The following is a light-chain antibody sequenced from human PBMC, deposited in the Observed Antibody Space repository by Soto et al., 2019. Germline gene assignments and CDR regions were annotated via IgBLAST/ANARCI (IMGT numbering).Light chain of an antibody. Sequence: QSVLTQSPSASASLGASVKLTCTLTSGHSTYAIAWHQQQPEKGPRYLMKVNSDGSHTKGDGIPDRFSGSSSGAERYLTISSLQSEDEADYYCQTWGTGIYVVFGGGTTLTVL. CDR1: SGHSTYA. CDR2: VNSDGSH. J-gene: IGLJ2*01. V-gene: IGLV4-69*01. CDR3: QTWGTGIYVV.